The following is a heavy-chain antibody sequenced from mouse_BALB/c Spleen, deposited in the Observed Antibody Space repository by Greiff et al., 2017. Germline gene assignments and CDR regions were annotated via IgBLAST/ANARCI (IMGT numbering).Heavy chain of an antibody. J-gene: IGHJ2*01. Sequence: EVQGVESGGGLVKPGGSLKLSCAASGFTFSSYAMSWVRQTPEKRLEWVASISSGGSTYYPDSVKGRFTISRDNARNILYLQMSSLRSEDTAMYYCARGEYGNYVGYFDYWGQGTTLTVSS. D-gene: IGHD2-10*02. CDR3: ARGEYGNYVGYFDY. V-gene: IGHV5-6-5*01. CDR2: ISSGGST. CDR1: GFTFSSYA.